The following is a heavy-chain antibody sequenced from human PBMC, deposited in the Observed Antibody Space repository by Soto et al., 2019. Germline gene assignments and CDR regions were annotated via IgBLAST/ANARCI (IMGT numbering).Heavy chain of an antibody. V-gene: IGHV3-23*01. CDR2: ISGSGGST. J-gene: IGHJ4*02. Sequence: LRLSCAASGFTFSSYAMSWVRQAPGKGLEWVSAISGSGGSTYYADSVKGRFTISRDNSKNTLYLQMNSLRAEDTAVYYCAKLSYYYGSGSYYNEDYWGQGTLVTVSS. CDR3: AKLSYYYGSGSYYNEDY. D-gene: IGHD3-10*01. CDR1: GFTFSSYA.